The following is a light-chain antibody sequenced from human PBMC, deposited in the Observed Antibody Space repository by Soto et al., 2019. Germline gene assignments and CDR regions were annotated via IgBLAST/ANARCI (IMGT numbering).Light chain of an antibody. V-gene: IGKV1-5*01. CDR3: QQYNSYWT. CDR1: QSISSW. J-gene: IGKJ1*01. Sequence: DIQMTQSPSTLSASVGDRVTITCRASQSISSWLAWYQQKPGKAPKLLIYDASSLESGVPSRFSGSGSGTEFTLTISSLQPDDFATYYCQQYNSYWTVGKGTKVEIK. CDR2: DAS.